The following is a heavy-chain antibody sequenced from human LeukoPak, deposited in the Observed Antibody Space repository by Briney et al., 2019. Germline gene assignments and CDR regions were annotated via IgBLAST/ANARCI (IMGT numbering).Heavy chain of an antibody. CDR1: GFTFSSYA. V-gene: IGHV3-21*01. Sequence: PGGSLRLSCAASGFTFSSYAMSWVRQAPGKGLEWVSSISSSSSYIYYADSVKGRFTISRDNAKNSLYLQMESLRVEDTAVYYCANFQTVGVTPFEHWGQGTLVTVSS. D-gene: IGHD6-19*01. CDR3: ANFQTVGVTPFEH. J-gene: IGHJ5*02. CDR2: ISSSSSYI.